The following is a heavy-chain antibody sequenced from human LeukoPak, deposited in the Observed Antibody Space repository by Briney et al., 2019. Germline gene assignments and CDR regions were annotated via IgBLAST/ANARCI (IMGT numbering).Heavy chain of an antibody. CDR2: ISSSGSTI. V-gene: IGHV3-48*03. Sequence: GGSLRLSCAASGFTFSSYEMNWVRQAPGKGLEWVSYISSSGSTIYYADSVKGRFTISRDNSKNTLYLQMSSLRAEDTAVYYCAKGSDPIAAAGSYFDYWGQGTLVTVSS. J-gene: IGHJ4*02. CDR3: AKGSDPIAAAGSYFDY. CDR1: GFTFSSYE. D-gene: IGHD6-13*01.